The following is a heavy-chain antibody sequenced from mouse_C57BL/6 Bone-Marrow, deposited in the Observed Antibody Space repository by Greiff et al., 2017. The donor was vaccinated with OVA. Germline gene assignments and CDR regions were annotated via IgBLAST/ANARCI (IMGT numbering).Heavy chain of an antibody. D-gene: IGHD2-3*01. J-gene: IGHJ2*01. CDR3: ARDPPLYDGYDY. CDR2: IYPGSGST. V-gene: IGHV1-55*01. CDR1: GYTFTSYW. Sequence: QVQLQQPGAELVKPGASVKMSCKASGYTFTSYWIAWVKQRPGQGLEWIGDIYPGSGSTNYNEKFKSKATLTVDTSSSTAYMQLSSLTSEDSAVYYCARDPPLYDGYDYWGQGTTLTVSS.